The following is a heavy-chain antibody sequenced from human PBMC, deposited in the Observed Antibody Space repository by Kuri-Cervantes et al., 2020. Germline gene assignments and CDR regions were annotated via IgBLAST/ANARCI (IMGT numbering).Heavy chain of an antibody. Sequence: SETLSLTCTVSGGSFSSGNYFWTWIRQYPGKGLEWIGYIDNSGSTYYNPSLKSLVTMSIDTSKNQFSLKLSSVTAADTAVYYCAKYYYDSSGWWLDAFDIWGQGTMVTVSS. CDR3: AKYYYDSSGWWLDAFDI. J-gene: IGHJ3*02. D-gene: IGHD3-22*01. CDR2: IDNSGST. CDR1: GGSFSSGNYF. V-gene: IGHV4-31*01.